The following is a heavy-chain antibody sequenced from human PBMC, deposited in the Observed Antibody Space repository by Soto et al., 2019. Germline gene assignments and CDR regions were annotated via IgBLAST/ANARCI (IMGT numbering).Heavy chain of an antibody. Sequence: EVQLVESGGDLVQPGGSLRLSCAASGFTFTNFWMSWVRQAPGKGPEWVANIEGDGSAKNYLDSVKGRFTISRDNAKNSLYLQMSSLRAEDTAVYYCVRGGWSCNSCYIYGMDVWGQGTTVTVSS. CDR2: IEGDGSAK. V-gene: IGHV3-7*03. J-gene: IGHJ6*02. CDR3: VRGGWSCNSCYIYGMDV. CDR1: GFTFTNFW. D-gene: IGHD3-10*01.